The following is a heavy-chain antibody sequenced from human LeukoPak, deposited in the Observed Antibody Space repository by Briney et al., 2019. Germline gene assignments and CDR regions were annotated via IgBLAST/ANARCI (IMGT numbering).Heavy chain of an antibody. CDR2: IDPTGDST. CDR1: GYTFTSSY. D-gene: IGHD2-8*02. V-gene: IGHV1-46*01. Sequence: ASVNVSCKASGYTFTSSYIHWVRQAPGQGLEWMGIIDPTGDSTSYAQKFQGRLTVTRDTSTSTVYMDLTSLGSEDTAVYYCAMGAHYYTTGGDYWGQGTLVTVSS. J-gene: IGHJ4*02. CDR3: AMGAHYYTTGGDY.